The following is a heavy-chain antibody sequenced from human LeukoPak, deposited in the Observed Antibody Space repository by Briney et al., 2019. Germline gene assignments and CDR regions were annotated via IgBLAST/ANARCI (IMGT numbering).Heavy chain of an antibody. V-gene: IGHV3-23*01. J-gene: IGHJ6*03. CDR1: GFTFSSYA. CDR2: ISGSGGST. D-gene: IGHD5-12*01. Sequence: GGSLRLSCAASGFTFSSYAMSWVRQAPGKGLEWVSAISGSGGSTYYADSVKGRFTISRDNSKNTLYLQMNSLRAEDTAVYYCARELRRQGYYYYYMDVWGKGTTVTVSS. CDR3: ARELRRQGYYYYYMDV.